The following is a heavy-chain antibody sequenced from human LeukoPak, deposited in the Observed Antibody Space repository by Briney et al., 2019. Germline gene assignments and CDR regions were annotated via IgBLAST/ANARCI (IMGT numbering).Heavy chain of an antibody. Sequence: GGSLRLSCAASGFTFSAYWMHWVRQVPGQGLVWVSRINSDGSSTTYADSVKGRFTISRDDAKNTLFLQMSSLRAEDTAVYYCAREKFHDYNLDLWGLGTLVTVSS. D-gene: IGHD3-16*01. V-gene: IGHV3-74*03. J-gene: IGHJ5*02. CDR3: AREKFHDYNLDL. CDR2: INSDGSST. CDR1: GFTFSAYW.